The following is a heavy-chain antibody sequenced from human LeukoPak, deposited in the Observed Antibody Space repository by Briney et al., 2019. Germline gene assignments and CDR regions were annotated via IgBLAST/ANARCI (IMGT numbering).Heavy chain of an antibody. CDR1: GGSISSYY. J-gene: IGHJ4*02. V-gene: IGHV4-59*08. CDR2: IYYSGST. D-gene: IGHD4-17*01. CDR3: ARGLGPGDYDF. Sequence: SETLSLTCTVSGGSISSYYWSWIRQPPGKGLEWIGYIYYSGSTNYNPSLKSRVTISVDTSKNQFSLKLSSVTAADTAVYYCARGLGPGDYDFWGQGTLVTVSS.